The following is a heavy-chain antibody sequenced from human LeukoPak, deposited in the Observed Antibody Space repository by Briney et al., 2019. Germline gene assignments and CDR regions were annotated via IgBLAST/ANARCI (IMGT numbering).Heavy chain of an antibody. Sequence: PSETLSLTCTVSGGSFSSSNYYWGWIRQPPGKGLEWIGTAYYSGTTFYNPSLKSRVTISVGMSKNQFSLNLSSVTASDTAVYYCARLPTWGQGTLVTVSS. V-gene: IGHV4-39*01. J-gene: IGHJ5*02. CDR3: ARLPT. CDR1: GGSFSSSNYY. CDR2: AYYSGTT.